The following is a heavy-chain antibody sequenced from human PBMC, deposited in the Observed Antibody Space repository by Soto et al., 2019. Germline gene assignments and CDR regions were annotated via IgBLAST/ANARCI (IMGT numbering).Heavy chain of an antibody. CDR1: GYTFTSYD. J-gene: IGHJ4*02. V-gene: IGHV1-8*01. CDR2: MNPNSGNT. CDR3: ARGSGWGVAGRNDRGY. D-gene: IGHD6-19*01. Sequence: QVQLVQSGAEVKKPGASVKVSCKASGYTFTSYDINWVRQATGQGLEWMGWMNPNSGNTGYAQKFQGRVTMTRNTTISTAYMELCSLRSDDTTVYYCARGSGWGVAGRNDRGYWGQGTLVTVSS.